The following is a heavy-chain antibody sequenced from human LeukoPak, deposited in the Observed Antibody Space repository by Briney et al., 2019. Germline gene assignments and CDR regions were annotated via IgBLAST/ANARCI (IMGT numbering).Heavy chain of an antibody. D-gene: IGHD6-13*01. Sequence: PGGSLRLSCAASGFTFSTYWMSWVRQAPGKGLEWVAYIKQDGSEKYYVDSVKGRFTISRDNAKNSLYLQMSSLRAEDTAMYYCARDSAGNDYWGQGTLVTVSS. J-gene: IGHJ4*02. CDR2: IKQDGSEK. V-gene: IGHV3-7*01. CDR1: GFTFSTYW. CDR3: ARDSAGNDY.